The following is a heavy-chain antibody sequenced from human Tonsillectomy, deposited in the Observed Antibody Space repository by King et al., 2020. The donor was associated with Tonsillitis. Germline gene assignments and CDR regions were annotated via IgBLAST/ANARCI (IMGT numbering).Heavy chain of an antibody. J-gene: IGHJ4*02. D-gene: IGHD3-10*02. CDR3: AKDPQGLPLFGESPDY. Sequence: VQLVESGGGVVQPGRSLTLSCAASGFTFSNYGMHWVRQAPGKGLEWVAVISYDGSNTYYADSVKGRFTISRDNSKNTLHLQMHSLRAEDTAVYYCAKDPQGLPLFGESPDYWGQGTLVTVSS. V-gene: IGHV3-30*18. CDR2: ISYDGSNT. CDR1: GFTFSNYG.